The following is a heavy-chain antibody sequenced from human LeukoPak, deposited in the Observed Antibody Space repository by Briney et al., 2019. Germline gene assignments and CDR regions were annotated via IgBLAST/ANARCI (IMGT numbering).Heavy chain of an antibody. Sequence: GGSLRLSCAASGFTVSSNYMSWVCQAPGKGLEWVSVIYSGGSTYYADSVKGRFTISRHNSKNTLYLQMNSLRAEDTAVYYCARGDIAAAGIYYFDYWGQGTLVTVSS. V-gene: IGHV3-53*04. J-gene: IGHJ4*02. D-gene: IGHD6-13*01. CDR1: GFTVSSNY. CDR2: IYSGGST. CDR3: ARGDIAAAGIYYFDY.